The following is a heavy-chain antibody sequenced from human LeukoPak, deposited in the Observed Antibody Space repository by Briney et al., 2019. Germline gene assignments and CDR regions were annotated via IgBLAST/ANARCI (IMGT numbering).Heavy chain of an antibody. Sequence: SETLSLTCTVSGGSISSYYWSWIRQPPGKGLEWIGYIYYSGSTNYNPSLKSRVTISVDTSKNQFSLDLSSVTAADTAVYYCSSALPFQLVHWGQGTLVTVSS. D-gene: IGHD6-13*01. CDR1: GGSISSYY. V-gene: IGHV4-59*12. CDR2: IYYSGST. J-gene: IGHJ4*02. CDR3: SSALPFQLVH.